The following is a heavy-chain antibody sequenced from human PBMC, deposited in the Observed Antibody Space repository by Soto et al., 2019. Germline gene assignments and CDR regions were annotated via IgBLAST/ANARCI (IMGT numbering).Heavy chain of an antibody. Sequence: EVQLVESGGGLVQPGGSLRLSCAASGFTFSNYWMSWVRQAPGKGLEWVANIKQDGSENYYVDSVKGRFTISRDNAKNSMYLQMNNLRAEDTAVYYCARDETYYYGSGPVGGQGTLVTVSS. D-gene: IGHD3-10*01. V-gene: IGHV3-7*01. CDR1: GFTFSNYW. J-gene: IGHJ4*02. CDR3: ARDETYYYGSGPV. CDR2: IKQDGSEN.